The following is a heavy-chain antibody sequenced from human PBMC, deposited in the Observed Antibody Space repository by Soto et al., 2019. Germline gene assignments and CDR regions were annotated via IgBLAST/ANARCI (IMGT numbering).Heavy chain of an antibody. V-gene: IGHV4-59*01. Sequence: SETLSLTCTVSGGSISSYYWSWIRQPPGKGLEWIGYIYYSGSTNYNPSLKSRVTISVDTSKNQFSLKVTSLTAADTAVYFCARDPDSSSWYDYWGQGTPVTVSS. CDR1: GGSISSYY. CDR3: ARDPDSSSWYDY. J-gene: IGHJ4*02. CDR2: IYYSGST. D-gene: IGHD6-13*01.